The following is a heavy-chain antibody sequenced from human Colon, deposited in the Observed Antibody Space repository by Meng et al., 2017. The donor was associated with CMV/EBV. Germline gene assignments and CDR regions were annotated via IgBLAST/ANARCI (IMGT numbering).Heavy chain of an antibody. CDR1: VYTFTSYA. V-gene: IGHV1-3*01. CDR3: ARGRAVAAPYYFDY. CDR2: INAGNGNT. J-gene: IGHJ4*02. D-gene: IGHD6-19*01. Sequence: ASVYTFTSYAMHWVRQAPGQRLEWMGWINAGNGNTKYSQKFQGRVTITRDTSASTAYMELSSLRSEDTAVYYCARGRAVAAPYYFDYWGQGTLVTVSS.